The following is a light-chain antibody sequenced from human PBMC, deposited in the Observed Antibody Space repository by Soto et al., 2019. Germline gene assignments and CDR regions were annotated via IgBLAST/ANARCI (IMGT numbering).Light chain of an antibody. Sequence: EIVLTQSPGTLSLSPGERATLSCRASQSVSSIYLYWYHQRPGQAPSLLIYGASTRAAGIPDRLSGSGSGTDFTLTINRLEPEDFALFYCQQYCRSPIFTFGPGTTVDIK. CDR1: QSVSSIY. CDR2: GAS. J-gene: IGKJ3*01. V-gene: IGKV3-20*01. CDR3: QQYCRSPIFT.